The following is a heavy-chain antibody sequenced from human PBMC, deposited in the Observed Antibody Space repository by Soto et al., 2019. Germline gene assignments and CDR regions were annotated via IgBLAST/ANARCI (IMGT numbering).Heavy chain of an antibody. D-gene: IGHD3-10*01. CDR2: ISAYTGNT. CDR1: GYTFSSYG. J-gene: IGHJ4*02. Sequence: QVQLVQSGAEVKKPGASVKVSCKASGYTFSSYGINWVRQAPRQGREWLGWISAYTGNTNYAQKLQGRVTVNADTSTSTAYMELRSLRSDDTAVYYCASGDRWFGEHPLNAFDYWGQGTLVHVSS. CDR3: ASGDRWFGEHPLNAFDY. V-gene: IGHV1-18*01.